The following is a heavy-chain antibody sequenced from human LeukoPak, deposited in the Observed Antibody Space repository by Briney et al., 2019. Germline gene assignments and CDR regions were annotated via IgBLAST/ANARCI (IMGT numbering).Heavy chain of an antibody. CDR1: GGSISSHY. J-gene: IGHJ4*02. Sequence: PSETLSLTCTVSGGSISSHYWSWIRQPPGKGLEWIGYIYYSGSTNYNPSLKSRVTISVDTSKNQFSLKLSSVTAADTAVYYCARGYCSSTSCYDYFDYWGQGTLVTVSS. CDR2: IYYSGST. CDR3: ARGYCSSTSCYDYFDY. V-gene: IGHV4-59*11. D-gene: IGHD2-2*01.